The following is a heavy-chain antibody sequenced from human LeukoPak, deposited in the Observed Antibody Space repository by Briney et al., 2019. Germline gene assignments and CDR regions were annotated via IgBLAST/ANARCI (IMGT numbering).Heavy chain of an antibody. D-gene: IGHD3-22*01. CDR1: GFTFSSYS. CDR2: ISSSSSYI. Sequence: GGSLRLSCAASGFTFSSYSMNWVRQAPGKGLEWVSSISSSSSYIYYADSVKGRFTISRDNAKNSLYLQMNSLRAEDTAVYYCARDIWIDYYDSRIPFDYWGQGTLVTVSS. J-gene: IGHJ4*02. V-gene: IGHV3-21*01. CDR3: ARDIWIDYYDSRIPFDY.